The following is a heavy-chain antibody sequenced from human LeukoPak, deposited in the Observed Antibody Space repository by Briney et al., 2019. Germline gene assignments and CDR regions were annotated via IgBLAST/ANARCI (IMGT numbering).Heavy chain of an antibody. CDR2: IYYSGST. Sequence: SETLSLTCTVSGGSISSYYWSWIRQPPGKGLEWIGYIYYSGSTNYNPSLKSRVTISVDTSKNQFSLKLSSVTAADTAVYYCAKGHDYSNYDYWGQGTLVTVSS. V-gene: IGHV4-59*01. CDR3: AKGHDYSNYDY. D-gene: IGHD4-11*01. J-gene: IGHJ4*02. CDR1: GGSISSYY.